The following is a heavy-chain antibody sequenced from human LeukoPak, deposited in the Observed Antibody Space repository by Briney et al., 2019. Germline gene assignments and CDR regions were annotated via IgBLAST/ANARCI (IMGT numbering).Heavy chain of an antibody. V-gene: IGHV4-59*02. CDR3: ARNRVATIYGKFDY. J-gene: IGHJ4*02. Sequence: KPSETLSLTCTVSGGSVSAFYWSWIRQPPGKGLQSVGYVSYTGSTNHTGSTNYNPSTKSRVSISVDTSNNQFSLKPSSLTAADTAVYFCARNRVATIYGKFDYWGQGTLVTVSS. CDR2: VSYTGSTNHTGST. CDR1: GGSVSAFY. D-gene: IGHD5-12*01.